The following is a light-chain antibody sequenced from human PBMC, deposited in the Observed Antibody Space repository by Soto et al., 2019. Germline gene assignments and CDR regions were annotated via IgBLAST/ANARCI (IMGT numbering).Light chain of an antibody. V-gene: IGLV2-14*03. Sequence: QSVLTQLAFVSGSPGQSVTISCTGASSDVGGYNYVSWYQQHPGKAPKLIIYDVSNRPSGVSDRFSGSKSGNTASLTISGLQTEDEADYFCSSCATSSTLHVFGTGTKLTVL. CDR3: SSCATSSTLHV. J-gene: IGLJ1*01. CDR2: DVS. CDR1: SSDVGGYNY.